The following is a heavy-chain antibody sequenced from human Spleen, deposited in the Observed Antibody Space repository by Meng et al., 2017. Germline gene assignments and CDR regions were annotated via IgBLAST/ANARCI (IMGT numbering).Heavy chain of an antibody. CDR2: IFYSGTT. V-gene: IGHV4-31*03. CDR1: GGSISTGGDY. D-gene: IGHD1-1*01. Sequence: QVQLQESVPGLVKPSQTLSLTCTVSGGSISTGGDYWTWIRQHPGEGLEWIGYIFYSGTTYYNPSLKSRVTISLDMSKNHFSLKLSSVTAADTAVYYCVGYNWNDWRFDPWGQGTLVTVSS. CDR3: VGYNWNDWRFDP. J-gene: IGHJ5*02.